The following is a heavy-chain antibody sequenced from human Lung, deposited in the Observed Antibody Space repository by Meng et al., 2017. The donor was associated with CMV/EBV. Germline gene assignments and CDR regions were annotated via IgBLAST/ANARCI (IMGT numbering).Heavy chain of an antibody. Sequence: GESLKISCAASGFNFNIYEMSWVRQAPGKGLEWVSYISMSGSTIYYADAVKGRFTISRDNAKNSLYLQMNSLRVEDTALYYCARGEAARDFDSWGPGTLVTVSS. CDR1: GFNFNIYE. CDR3: ARGEAARDFDS. V-gene: IGHV3-48*03. J-gene: IGHJ4*02. CDR2: ISMSGSTI. D-gene: IGHD6-25*01.